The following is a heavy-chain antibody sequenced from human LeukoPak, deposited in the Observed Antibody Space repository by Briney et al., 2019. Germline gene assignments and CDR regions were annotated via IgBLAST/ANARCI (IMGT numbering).Heavy chain of an antibody. D-gene: IGHD3-22*01. CDR3: ATALAPHYYDSSGLGAFDI. Sequence: ASVKVSCKVSGYTLTELSMHWVRQAPGKGLEWMGGFDPEDGETIYAQKFQGRVTMTEDTSTDTAYKELSSLRSEDTAVYYCATALAPHYYDSSGLGAFDIWGQGTMVTVSS. CDR2: FDPEDGET. V-gene: IGHV1-24*01. CDR1: GYTLTELS. J-gene: IGHJ3*02.